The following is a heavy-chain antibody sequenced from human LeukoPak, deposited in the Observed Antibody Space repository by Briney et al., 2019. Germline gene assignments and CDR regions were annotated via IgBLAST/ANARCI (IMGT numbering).Heavy chain of an antibody. V-gene: IGHV3-9*02. CDR2: ISWNSGSK. CDR3: AKGNYGDS. Sequence: PGGSLRLXXXXXXXSSDDXAMHWVRQAPGKGLEWVSGISWNSGSKGYADSVKGRFTISRDNAKNSLYLQMNSLTAEDTALYYCAKGNYGDSWGQGTLVTVSS. J-gene: IGHJ4*02. CDR1: XXSSDDXA.